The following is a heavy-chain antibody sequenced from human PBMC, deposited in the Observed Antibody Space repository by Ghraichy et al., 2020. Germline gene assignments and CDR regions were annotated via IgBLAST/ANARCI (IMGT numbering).Heavy chain of an antibody. CDR2: SYYSGST. D-gene: IGHD4/OR15-4a*01. CDR3: ARVELNMDGSGYFDY. Sequence: SETLSLTCTVSGGSISSYYWSWIRQPPGKGLEWIGYSYYSGSTNYNPSLKSRVTISVDTSKNQFSLKLSSVTAADTAVYYCARVELNMDGSGYFDYWGQGTLVTVSS. V-gene: IGHV4-59*01. J-gene: IGHJ4*02. CDR1: GGSISSYY.